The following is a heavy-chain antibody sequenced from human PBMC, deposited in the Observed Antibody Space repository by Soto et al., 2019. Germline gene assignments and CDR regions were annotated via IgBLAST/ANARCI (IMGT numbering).Heavy chain of an antibody. J-gene: IGHJ5*02. CDR1: GGTFSSYT. Sequence: ASVKVSCKASGGTFSSYTISWVRQAPGQGLEWMGRIIPILGIANYAQKFQGRVTITRDTSASTAYMELSSLRSEDTAVYYCARGGGWYVWFDPWGQGTLVTVSS. D-gene: IGHD6-19*01. V-gene: IGHV1-69*02. CDR2: IIPILGIA. CDR3: ARGGGWYVWFDP.